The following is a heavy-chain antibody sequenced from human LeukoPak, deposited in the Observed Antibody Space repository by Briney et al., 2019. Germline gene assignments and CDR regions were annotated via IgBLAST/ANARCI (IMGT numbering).Heavy chain of an antibody. Sequence: ASVKVSCKASGYTFTGYYMHWVRHAPGQGLEWMGWINPNSGGTNYAQKFQGRVTMTRDTSISTAYMELSRLRSDDTAVYYCARGPQLWLRGNWFDPWGPGTLVTVSS. CDR2: INPNSGGT. J-gene: IGHJ5*02. D-gene: IGHD5-18*01. V-gene: IGHV1-2*02. CDR3: ARGPQLWLRGNWFDP. CDR1: GYTFTGYY.